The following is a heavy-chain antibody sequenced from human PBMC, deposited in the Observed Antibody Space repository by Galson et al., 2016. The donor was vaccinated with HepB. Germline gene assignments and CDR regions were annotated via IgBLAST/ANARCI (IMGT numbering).Heavy chain of an antibody. Sequence: SLRLSCAASGFTFSAYDMHWVRQPTGKGLEWVSGIGTLADTYYADSVKGRFTISRENANTLFYLQMNSLRVEDTAVYYCAKASGYSNTWFNYWGQGTLVTVSS. J-gene: IGHJ5*01. D-gene: IGHD6-13*01. CDR2: IGTLADT. CDR3: AKASGYSNTWFNY. V-gene: IGHV3-13*04. CDR1: GFTFSAYD.